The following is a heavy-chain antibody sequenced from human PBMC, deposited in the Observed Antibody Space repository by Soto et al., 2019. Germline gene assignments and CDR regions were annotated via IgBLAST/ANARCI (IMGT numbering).Heavy chain of an antibody. Sequence: QVQLQQWGTGLLKPSETLSLHCAVYGESLRGYYWSWIRQTPAMGLEWIGGINHRGTTNHDSSLKSRAITSIATSKNQVSLRLNYVTAADTAVYYCARGYPRSILSTSLTTSYWFDSWGQGTLVTVSS. D-gene: IGHD2-21*01. CDR2: INHRGTT. J-gene: IGHJ5*01. CDR1: GESLRGYY. CDR3: ARGYPRSILSTSLTTSYWFDS. V-gene: IGHV4-34*04.